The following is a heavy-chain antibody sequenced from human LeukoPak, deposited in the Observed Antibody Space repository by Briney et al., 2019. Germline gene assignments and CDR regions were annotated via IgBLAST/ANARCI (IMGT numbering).Heavy chain of an antibody. D-gene: IGHD2-2*01. CDR2: INPNSGGT. CDR3: ARDRRVVPAAILSEIDY. Sequence: ALVKVSCKASGYTFTGYYIHWVRQAPGQGLEWMGWINPNSGGTNYAQKFQGRVTMTRDTSIRKAYMEMSRLRSDDTAVYYCARDRRVVPAAILSEIDYWGQGTLVTVSS. CDR1: GYTFTGYY. V-gene: IGHV1-2*02. J-gene: IGHJ4*02.